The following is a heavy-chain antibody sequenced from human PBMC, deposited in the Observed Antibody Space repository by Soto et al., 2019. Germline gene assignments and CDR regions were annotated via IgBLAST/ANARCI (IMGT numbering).Heavy chain of an antibody. D-gene: IGHD2-15*01. Sequence: ASVKVSCKVSGYTLTELSMHWVRQAPGKGLEWMGGFDPEDGETIYAQKFQGRVTMTEDTSTDTAYMELSSLRSEDTAVYYCATAVPTERWWPRPGNYFDYWGQGTLVTSPQ. CDR3: ATAVPTERWWPRPGNYFDY. CDR1: GYTLTELS. J-gene: IGHJ4*02. CDR2: FDPEDGET. V-gene: IGHV1-24*01.